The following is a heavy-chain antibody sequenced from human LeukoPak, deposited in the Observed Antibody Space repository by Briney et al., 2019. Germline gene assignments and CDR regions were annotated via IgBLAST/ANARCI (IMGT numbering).Heavy chain of an antibody. J-gene: IGHJ4*02. Sequence: PGRSLRLSCAASGFTFDDYAMQWVRQAPGKGLEWVSGISWNSGSIGYADSVKGRFTISRDNAKNSLYLQMNSLRAEDTALYYCAKVPTYDSSGYYPHWGQGTLVTVSS. D-gene: IGHD3-22*01. V-gene: IGHV3-9*01. CDR1: GFTFDDYA. CDR3: AKVPTYDSSGYYPH. CDR2: ISWNSGSI.